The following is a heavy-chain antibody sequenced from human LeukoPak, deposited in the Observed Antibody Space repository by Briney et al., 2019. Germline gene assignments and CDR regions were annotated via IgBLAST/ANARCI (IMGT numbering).Heavy chain of an antibody. D-gene: IGHD3-16*02. CDR3: TTDYYDYVWGSYRPDY. CDR1: GLTFSNAW. V-gene: IGHV3-15*01. CDR2: IKTKTDGETT. Sequence: GGSLRLSCVASGLTFSNAWMSWVRQAPGKGLEWVARIKTKTDGETTEYAAPVKGRFTISRDDSKNTLYLQMNSLKTEDTAVYYCTTDYYDYVWGSYRPDYWGQGTLVTVSS. J-gene: IGHJ4*02.